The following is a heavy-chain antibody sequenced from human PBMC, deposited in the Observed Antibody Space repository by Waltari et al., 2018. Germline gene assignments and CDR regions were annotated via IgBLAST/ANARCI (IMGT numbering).Heavy chain of an antibody. D-gene: IGHD1-26*01. CDR3: ATYLRSSGSYSLIY. CDR2: MNPNSGGT. CDR1: RYTCTGYY. Sequence: HVQLVQSGAAVKQPGAPVKVSCMASRYTCTGYYMHWVRQAPGQGLEWMGWMNPNSGGTNYEKKFQGRVTLTRDTSITTAYMELSSLRSDDTAVYYCATYLRSSGSYSLIYWGQGTLVTGSS. V-gene: IGHV1-2*02. J-gene: IGHJ4*02.